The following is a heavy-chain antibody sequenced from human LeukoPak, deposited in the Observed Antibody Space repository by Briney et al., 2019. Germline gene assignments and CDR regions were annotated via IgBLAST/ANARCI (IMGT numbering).Heavy chain of an antibody. CDR3: ADNLSR. CDR1: GFTFSRHW. J-gene: IGHJ4*02. V-gene: IGHV3-48*04. D-gene: IGHD1-1*01. CDR2: IDRSSNTI. Sequence: GGSLRLSCVASGFTFSRHWMSWVRQAPGKGLEWISYIDRSSNTIYYADSVKGRFTISRDSAKNSLYLQMNSLRAEDTAVYFCADNLSRWGQGTLVTVSS.